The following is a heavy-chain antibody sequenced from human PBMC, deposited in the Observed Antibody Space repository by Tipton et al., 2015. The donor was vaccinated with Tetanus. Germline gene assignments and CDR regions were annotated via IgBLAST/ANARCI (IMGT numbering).Heavy chain of an antibody. Sequence: SLRLSCAASGFTFSSYGMHWVRQAPGKGLEWVAVISYDGSNKYYADSVKGRFTISRDNSKNTLYLQMNSLRAEDTAVYYCAKDEEDTAMVYQFDYWGQGTLVTVSS. J-gene: IGHJ4*02. CDR1: GFTFSSYG. CDR2: ISYDGSNK. CDR3: AKDEEDTAMVYQFDY. V-gene: IGHV3-30*18. D-gene: IGHD5-18*01.